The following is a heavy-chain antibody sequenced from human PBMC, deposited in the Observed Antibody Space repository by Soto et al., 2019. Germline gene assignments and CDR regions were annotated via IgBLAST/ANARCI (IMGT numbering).Heavy chain of an antibody. CDR1: GFTVSSNY. J-gene: IGHJ4*02. CDR3: AREGSSDPVVDY. CDR2: IYSGGST. Sequence: PGGSLRLSCAASGFTVSSNYMIWVRQAPGKGLEWVSVIYSGGSTYYADSVKGRFTISRDNSKNTLYLQMNSLRAEDTAVYYCAREGSSDPVVDYWGQGTPVTVSS. D-gene: IGHD6-6*01. V-gene: IGHV3-66*01.